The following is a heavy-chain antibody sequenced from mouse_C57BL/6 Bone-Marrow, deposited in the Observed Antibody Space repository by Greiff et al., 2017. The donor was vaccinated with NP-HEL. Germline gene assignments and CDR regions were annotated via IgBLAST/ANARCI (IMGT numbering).Heavy chain of an antibody. CDR3: ARDYGSIYWYFDV. CDR2: IDPSDSYT. V-gene: IGHV1-69*01. Sequence: QVQLQQPGAELVMPGASVKLSCKASGYTFTSYWMHWVKQRPGQGLEWIGEIDPSDSYTNYNQKFKGKSTLTVDKYSSTAYMQLSSLTSEDSAVYYCARDYGSIYWYFDVWGTGTTVTVSS. D-gene: IGHD1-1*01. CDR1: GYTFTSYW. J-gene: IGHJ1*03.